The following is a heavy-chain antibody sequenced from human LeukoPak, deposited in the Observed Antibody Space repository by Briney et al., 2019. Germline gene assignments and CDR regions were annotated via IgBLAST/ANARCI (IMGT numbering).Heavy chain of an antibody. J-gene: IGHJ4*02. CDR2: ISGSGGNT. V-gene: IGHV3-23*01. CDR1: GFTFSSYA. CDR3: GKTTVGYSSGRYPGWPVDY. Sequence: GGSLRLSCAASGFTFSSYAMSWVRQAPGKGLEWVSAISGSGGNTYYADSVKGRFTISRDNSKNTLYLQMNSLRAEDTAVYYCGKTTVGYSSGRYPGWPVDYWGQGALVTVSS. D-gene: IGHD2-15*01.